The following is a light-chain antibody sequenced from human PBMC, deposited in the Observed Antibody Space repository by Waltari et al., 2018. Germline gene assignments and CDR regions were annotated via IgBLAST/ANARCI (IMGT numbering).Light chain of an antibody. J-gene: IGKJ2*01. Sequence: DIVMTQSPLSLTVTPGESASISCRSSQSLLNRNGYNYVEWHLQKPGQSPQLRVYFGPNRASGARDRFSGGGSGTNFTLIIGGVGAEDVGVYYCMQTAQNPPTFGQGTKL. CDR2: FGP. CDR3: MQTAQNPPT. V-gene: IGKV2-28*01. CDR1: QSLLNRNGYNY.